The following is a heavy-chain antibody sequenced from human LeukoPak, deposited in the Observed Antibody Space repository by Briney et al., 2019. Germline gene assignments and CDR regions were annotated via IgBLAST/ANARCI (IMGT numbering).Heavy chain of an antibody. J-gene: IGHJ3*02. CDR1: GYSISSAYY. D-gene: IGHD3-22*01. Sequence: PSETLSLTCSVSGYSISSAYYWGWIRQPPGKGLEWIATIHYSGSTYYNPSLKSRVTISVDTSKNQFSLKLSSVTAADTAVYFCARGPYSYDSSGAFDIWGQGTMVTVSS. CDR3: ARGPYSYDSSGAFDI. V-gene: IGHV4-38-2*02. CDR2: IHYSGST.